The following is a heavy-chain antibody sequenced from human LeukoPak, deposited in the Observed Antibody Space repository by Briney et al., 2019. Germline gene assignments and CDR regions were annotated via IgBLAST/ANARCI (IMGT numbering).Heavy chain of an antibody. CDR3: AIGGDSTTSCYRCFDY. CDR2: IYPDDSDT. V-gene: IGHV5-51*01. CDR1: GYRFTNYW. Sequence: GESLKISCKGSGYRFTNYWIGWVRQMPGKGLEWMGLIYPDDSDTRYSPSFQGQVTISADKSNSTAYLHWSSLKASDTAMYYCAIGGDSTTSCYRCFDYWGQGTLVTVSS. D-gene: IGHD2-2*02. J-gene: IGHJ4*02.